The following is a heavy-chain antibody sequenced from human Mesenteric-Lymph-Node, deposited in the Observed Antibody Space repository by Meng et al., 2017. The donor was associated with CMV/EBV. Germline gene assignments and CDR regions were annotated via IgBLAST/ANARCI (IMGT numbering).Heavy chain of an antibody. D-gene: IGHD5-18*01. Sequence: SETLSLTCTVSGGSISSSSYYWGWIRQPPGKGLEWIGSIYYSGSTYYNPSLRSRGTISLDTSKNQFSLKVRSVTAADTAVYFCARDPGGIRGYSYGYDSWGQGTLVTVSS. V-gene: IGHV4-39*07. CDR2: IYYSGST. J-gene: IGHJ4*02. CDR3: ARDPGGIRGYSYGYDS. CDR1: GGSISSSSYY.